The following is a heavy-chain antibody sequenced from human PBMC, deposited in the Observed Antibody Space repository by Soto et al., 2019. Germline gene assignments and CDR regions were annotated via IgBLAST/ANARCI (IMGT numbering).Heavy chain of an antibody. CDR1: EGTFKNYA. Sequence: QVHLVQSGPEVKKPGSSVRVSCKASEGTFKNYAISWIRQAPGHGLEWMGGIIPIFGTPNYAQKFQGRVTISADKTTTTAYMDLTSLISDDTAVYYCARGLEGSSWNAIDFWGPGTLVTVSS. J-gene: IGHJ4*02. V-gene: IGHV1-69*06. D-gene: IGHD6-13*01. CDR3: ARGLEGSSWNAIDF. CDR2: IIPIFGTP.